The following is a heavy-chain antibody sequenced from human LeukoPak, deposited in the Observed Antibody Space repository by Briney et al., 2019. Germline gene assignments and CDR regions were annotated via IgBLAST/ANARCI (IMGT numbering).Heavy chain of an antibody. V-gene: IGHV5-51*01. J-gene: IGHJ6*02. CDR3: ARGYYYGSGGPHHYGMDV. CDR1: GYTFPNYW. Sequence: GESLKISCRGFGYTFPNYWIGWVRQMPGEGLEWMGIIYPADSDTRYSPSFQGHVTISADQSISTAYLQWTSLKASDAAMYYCARGYYYGSGGPHHYGMDVWGQGTTVTVAS. CDR2: IYPADSDT. D-gene: IGHD3-10*01.